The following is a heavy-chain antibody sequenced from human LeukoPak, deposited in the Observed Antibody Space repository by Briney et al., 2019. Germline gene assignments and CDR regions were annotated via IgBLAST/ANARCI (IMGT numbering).Heavy chain of an antibody. V-gene: IGHV3-23*01. CDR1: GFTFSSYA. D-gene: IGHD1-26*01. CDR2: ISGSGGST. Sequence: QSGGSLRLSCAASGFTFSSYAMSWVRQAPGKGLEWVSAISGSGGSTYYADSVKGRFTISRDNSKNTLYLQMNSLRAEDTAVYYCASSKDSGSYGDFDYWGQGTLVTVSS. J-gene: IGHJ4*02. CDR3: ASSKDSGSYGDFDY.